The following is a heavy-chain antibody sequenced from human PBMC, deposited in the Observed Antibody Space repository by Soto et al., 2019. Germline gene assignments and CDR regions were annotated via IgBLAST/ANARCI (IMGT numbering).Heavy chain of an antibody. CDR3: AGGLLWMATSPGGDAFDI. Sequence: EVQLVETGGGLIQPGGSLRLSCAASGFTVSSNYMSWVRQAPGKGLEWVSVIYSGGSTYYADSVKGRFTISRDNSKNTLYLQMNSLRAEDTAVYYCAGGLLWMATSPGGDAFDIWGQGTMVTVSS. V-gene: IGHV3-53*02. CDR1: GFTVSSNY. J-gene: IGHJ3*02. CDR2: IYSGGST. D-gene: IGHD5-12*01.